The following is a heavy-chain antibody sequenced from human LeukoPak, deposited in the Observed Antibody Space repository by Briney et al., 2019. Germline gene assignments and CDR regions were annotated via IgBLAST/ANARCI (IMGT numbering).Heavy chain of an antibody. J-gene: IGHJ4*02. CDR2: IHTSGST. D-gene: IGHD3-10*01. CDR1: GGSISSYY. V-gene: IGHV4-4*07. CDR3: GSYYFDY. Sequence: KSSETLSLTCTFSGGSISSYYWSWIRQPAGKGLEWIGRIHTSGSTNYNSSLKSRVTMSVDTSKNQFSLKLSSVTAADTAVYGSGSYYFDYWGQGALVTVSS.